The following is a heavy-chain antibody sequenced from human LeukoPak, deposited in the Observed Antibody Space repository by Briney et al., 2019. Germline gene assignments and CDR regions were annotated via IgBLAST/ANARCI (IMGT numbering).Heavy chain of an antibody. V-gene: IGHV3-43D*03. J-gene: IGHJ4*02. Sequence: GGSLRLSCAASGFTFDDYAMHWVRQAPGKGLEGVSLISWDGGSTYYADSVKGRFTIYRDNSKNSLYLQMNSLRAEDTALYYCAKGRGGSCIDYWGQGTLVTVSS. CDR1: GFTFDDYA. D-gene: IGHD2-15*01. CDR3: AKGRGGSCIDY. CDR2: ISWDGGST.